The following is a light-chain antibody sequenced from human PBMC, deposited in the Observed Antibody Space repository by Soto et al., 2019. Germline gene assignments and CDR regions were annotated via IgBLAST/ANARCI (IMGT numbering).Light chain of an antibody. J-gene: IGKJ1*01. Sequence: EIVLTQSPGTLSLSPGERATLSCRASQTVTSNYLAWYQRKPGQAPRLLIYGASSRATDIPDRFSGSGSGTDFTLTITRMEPEDVAVYFCQHYAGSPSTFGQGTKVEIK. V-gene: IGKV3-20*01. CDR2: GAS. CDR3: QHYAGSPST. CDR1: QTVTSNY.